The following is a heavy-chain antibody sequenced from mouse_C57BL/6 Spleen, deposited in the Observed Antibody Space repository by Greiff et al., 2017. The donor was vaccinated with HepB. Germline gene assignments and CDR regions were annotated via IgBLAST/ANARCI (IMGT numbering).Heavy chain of an antibody. CDR3: TRASGSSWYFDV. J-gene: IGHJ1*03. D-gene: IGHD1-1*01. CDR2: IYPGNSDT. CDR1: GYTFTSYW. Sequence: EVQLQQSGTVLARPGASVKMSCKTSGYTFTSYWMHWVKQRPGQGLEWIGAIYPGNSDTSYNQKFKGKAKLTAVTSASTAYMELSSLTNEDSAVYYCTRASGSSWYFDVWGTGTTVTVSS. V-gene: IGHV1-5*01.